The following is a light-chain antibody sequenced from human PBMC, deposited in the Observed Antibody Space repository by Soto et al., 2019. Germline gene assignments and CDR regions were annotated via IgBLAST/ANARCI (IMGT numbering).Light chain of an antibody. V-gene: IGKV3-20*01. CDR3: QQYSSLPHT. Sequence: ESVLTQSPGTLSSSPGERATLSCRASQSVSNSYFAWYQQKPGQAPRLLIYSISSRATGIPDRFSGSGSGTDFTLTISRLEPEDFVVYYCQQYSSLPHTFGQGTKLEVK. J-gene: IGKJ2*01. CDR1: QSVSNSY. CDR2: SIS.